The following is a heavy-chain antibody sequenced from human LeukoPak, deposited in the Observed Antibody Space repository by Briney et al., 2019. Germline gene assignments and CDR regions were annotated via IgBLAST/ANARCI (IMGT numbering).Heavy chain of an antibody. J-gene: IGHJ4*02. V-gene: IGHV3-53*01. CDR2: LYISGST. CDR1: GFSVSSNY. Sequence: AGGSLRLSCAASGFSVSSNYMSWVRQAPGKGLEWISVLYISGSTYYADSVKGRFTISRDNSKNTLFLQMNSLGAEDTAVYYCARDPGTGYPIDYWGQGTLVTVSS. CDR3: ARDPGTGYPIDY. D-gene: IGHD3-9*01.